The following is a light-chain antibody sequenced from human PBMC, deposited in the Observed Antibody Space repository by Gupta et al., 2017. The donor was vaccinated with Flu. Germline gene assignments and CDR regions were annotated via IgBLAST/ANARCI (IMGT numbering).Light chain of an antibody. CDR1: HSVFYSPNTKTF. J-gene: IGKJ1*01. V-gene: IGKV4-1*01. CDR3: QQHHSTPHT. CDR2: YAC. Sequence: SLGERATINCKSSHSVFYSPNTKTFLAWYPDISASPLYHLFFYACTWQSGVPSRFSGSGSGTDFTLTISSLQAEDVATYYCQQHHSTPHTFGEGTKVEIK.